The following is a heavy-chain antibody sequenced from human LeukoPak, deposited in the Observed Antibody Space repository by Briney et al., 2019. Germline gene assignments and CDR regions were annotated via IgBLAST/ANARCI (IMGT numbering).Heavy chain of an antibody. CDR3: ARRAGYNYYFDY. V-gene: IGHV3-21*01. J-gene: IGHJ4*02. CDR1: GFTFSGYS. CDR2: ISASSSYI. D-gene: IGHD5-24*01. Sequence: GGSLRLSCAASGFTFSGYSMNWVRQAPGKGLEWVSSISASSSYIYYADSVKGRFTISRDNAKNSPYLQMNSLRAEDTAVYYCARRAGYNYYFDYWGQGALVTVSS.